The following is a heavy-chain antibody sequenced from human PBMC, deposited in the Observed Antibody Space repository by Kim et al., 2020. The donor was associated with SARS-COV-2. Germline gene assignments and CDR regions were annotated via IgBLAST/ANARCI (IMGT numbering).Heavy chain of an antibody. CDR2: IYYSGST. V-gene: IGHV4-39*01. CDR1: GGSISSSSYY. CDR3: ARLQLARADEYYGMDV. J-gene: IGHJ6*01. D-gene: IGHD5-18*01. Sequence: SETLSLTCTVSGGSISSSSYYWGWIRQPPGKGLEWIGSIYYSGSTYYNPSLKSRVTISVDTSKNQFSLQLSSVTAADTAVYYCARLQLARADEYYGMDV.